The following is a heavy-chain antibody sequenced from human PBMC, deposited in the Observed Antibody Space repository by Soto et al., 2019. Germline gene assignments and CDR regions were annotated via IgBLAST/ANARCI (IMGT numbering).Heavy chain of an antibody. D-gene: IGHD3-3*01. CDR2: IRGSGDST. J-gene: IGHJ4*02. CDR1: GFAFSSYA. V-gene: IGHV3-23*04. CDR3: AKLPPHDFWSGYPYFDH. Sequence: EVQLVESGGGLVQPGGSLRLSCAASGFAFSSYAMSWVRQAPGKGLEWVSGIRGSGDSTYYADSVKGRFTISRDNSKNTLYLQMNSLRAEDTAVYYCAKLPPHDFWSGYPYFDHWGQGTLVIVSS.